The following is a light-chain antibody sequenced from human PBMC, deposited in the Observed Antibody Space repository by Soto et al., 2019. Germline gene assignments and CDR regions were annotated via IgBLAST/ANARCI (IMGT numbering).Light chain of an antibody. CDR3: CSYASSTSYV. V-gene: IGLV2-14*01. Sequence: QSVLTQPASVSGSPGQSITISCTGTSSDVGGYNFVSWYQQYPGKAPKLMIHDVTSRPSGVSNRFSGSKSGTTASLTISGLQAEDEADYYCCSYASSTSYVFGTGTKV. J-gene: IGLJ1*01. CDR2: DVT. CDR1: SSDVGGYNF.